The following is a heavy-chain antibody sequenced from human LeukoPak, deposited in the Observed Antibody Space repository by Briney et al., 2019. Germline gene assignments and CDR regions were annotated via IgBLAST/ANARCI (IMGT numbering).Heavy chain of an antibody. D-gene: IGHD5-18*01. J-gene: IGHJ4*02. V-gene: IGHV1-69*04. CDR2: IIPILGIA. CDR3: ARLSNVDTAMVDY. CDR1: GGTFSSYA. Sequence: ASVKVSCKASGGTFSSYAISWVRQAPGQGLEWMGRIIPILGIANYAQKFQGRVTITADKSTSTAYMELSSLRSEDTAVYYCARLSNVDTAMVDYWGQGTLVTVSS.